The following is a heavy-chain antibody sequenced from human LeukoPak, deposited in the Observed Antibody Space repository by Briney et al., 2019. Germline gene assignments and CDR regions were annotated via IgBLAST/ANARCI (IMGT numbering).Heavy chain of an antibody. J-gene: IGHJ4*02. D-gene: IGHD3-10*01. CDR1: GGSISSSSYY. Sequence: PSETLSLTCTVSGGSISSSSYYWGWIRQPPGKGLEWIGSIYYSGSTYYNPSLKSRVTISVDTSKNQFSLKLSSVTAADTAVYYCARSVLRGSIHFDYWGQGTLVTVSS. CDR2: IYYSGST. V-gene: IGHV4-39*07. CDR3: ARSVLRGSIHFDY.